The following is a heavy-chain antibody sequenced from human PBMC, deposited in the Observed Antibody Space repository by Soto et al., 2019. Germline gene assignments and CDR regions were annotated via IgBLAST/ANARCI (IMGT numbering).Heavy chain of an antibody. Sequence: QVQLVQSGAEVKKPGSSVKVSCKASGGTFSSYAISWVRQAPGRGVEWMGGIIPIFGTANYAQKFQGRVTLTGDESMSTAYMELSSLRSEDTAVYYCARVVDYYDSSGYFDYWGQGTLVTVSS. D-gene: IGHD3-22*01. CDR1: GGTFSSYA. CDR2: IIPIFGTA. J-gene: IGHJ4*02. V-gene: IGHV1-69*01. CDR3: ARVVDYYDSSGYFDY.